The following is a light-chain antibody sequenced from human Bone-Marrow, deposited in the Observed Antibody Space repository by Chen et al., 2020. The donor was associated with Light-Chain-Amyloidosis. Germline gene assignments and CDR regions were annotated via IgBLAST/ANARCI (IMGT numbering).Light chain of an antibody. CDR1: QSVDRN. Sequence: EVGLTQSPATLSLFPVERATHSCRASQSVDRNLAWYQQKVGQAPRILIYDASNRATGIPARFRCSGSGTDFTLTISNLEPEDFAVYYCQQRMIWRPIAFGQGTRLEIK. CDR2: DAS. V-gene: IGKV3-11*01. CDR3: QQRMIWRPIA. J-gene: IGKJ5*01.